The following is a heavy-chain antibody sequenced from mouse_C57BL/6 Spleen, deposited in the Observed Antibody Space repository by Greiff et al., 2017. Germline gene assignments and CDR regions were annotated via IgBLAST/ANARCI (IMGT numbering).Heavy chain of an antibody. CDR2: ISNGGGST. CDR3: ARHGTGSPFAY. V-gene: IGHV5-12*01. Sequence: EVQVVESGGGLVQPGGSLKLSCAASGFTFSDYYMYWVRQTPEKRLEWVAYISNGGGSTYYPDTVKGRFTISRDNAKNTLYLQMSRLKSEDTAMYYCARHGTGSPFAYWGQGTLVTVSA. CDR1: GFTFSDYY. J-gene: IGHJ3*01. D-gene: IGHD1-1*01.